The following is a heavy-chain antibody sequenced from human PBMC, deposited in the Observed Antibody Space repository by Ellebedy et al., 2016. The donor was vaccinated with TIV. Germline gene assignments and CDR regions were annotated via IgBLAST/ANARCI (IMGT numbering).Heavy chain of an antibody. V-gene: IGHV3-48*02. CDR3: ASSEKQQLVPYHYYYGMDV. Sequence: GESLKISCAASGFTFSSYSMTWVRQSPGKGLEWVSYISSSSSTIYYADSVKGRFTISRDNAKNSLYLQMNSLRDEDTAVYYWASSEKQQLVPYHYYYGMDVWGQGTTVTVSS. CDR1: GFTFSSYS. D-gene: IGHD6-13*01. CDR2: ISSSSSTI. J-gene: IGHJ6*02.